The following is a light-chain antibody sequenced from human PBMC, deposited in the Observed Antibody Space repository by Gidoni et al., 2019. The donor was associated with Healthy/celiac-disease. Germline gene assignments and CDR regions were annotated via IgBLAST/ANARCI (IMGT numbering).Light chain of an antibody. CDR3: QQYGSSPYT. CDR2: GAS. J-gene: IGKJ2*01. CDR1: QSVSSSY. Sequence: ELVLTQSPGTLSLSPGERATLSCSASQSVSSSYLAWYQQKPGQAPRLLISGASSRATGIPDRFSGSGSGTDFTLTISRLEPEDFAVYYCQQYGSSPYTFXXXTKLEIK. V-gene: IGKV3-20*01.